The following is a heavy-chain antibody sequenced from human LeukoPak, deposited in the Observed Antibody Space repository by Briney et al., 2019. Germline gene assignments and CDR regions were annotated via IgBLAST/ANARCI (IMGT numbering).Heavy chain of an antibody. CDR3: ARELGYDYVWGSYRSGAFDI. Sequence: GGSLRLSCTASGFTFSSYSMNWFRQAPGKGLEWVSSISSSSSYIYYADSVKGRFTISRDNAKNSLYLQMNSLRAEDTAVYYCARELGYDYVWGSYRSGAFDIWGQGTMVTVSS. CDR2: ISSSSSYI. V-gene: IGHV3-21*01. CDR1: GFTFSSYS. D-gene: IGHD3-16*02. J-gene: IGHJ3*02.